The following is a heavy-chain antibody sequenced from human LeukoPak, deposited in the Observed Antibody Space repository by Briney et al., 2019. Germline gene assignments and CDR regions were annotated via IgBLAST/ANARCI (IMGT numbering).Heavy chain of an antibody. CDR2: IYWHDDK. CDR1: GCSLSTSGVS. CDR3: AHSDDYNFASNI. V-gene: IGHV2-5*01. Sequence: ESGPTLVNPTQTLTLTSTFSGCSLSTSGVSVAWIRQPPGKALEWLALIYWHDDKRYSPSLKTRLTITKDTSKNQVVLTMTNVDPVDTGTYYCAHSDDYNFASNIWGQGTMVTVSS. D-gene: IGHD5-24*01. J-gene: IGHJ3*02.